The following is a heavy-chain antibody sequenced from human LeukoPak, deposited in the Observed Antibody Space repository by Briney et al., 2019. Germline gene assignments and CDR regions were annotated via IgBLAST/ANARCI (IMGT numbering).Heavy chain of an antibody. CDR2: ISYDGSNK. CDR3: AKDLTYYDILTGYSH. CDR1: GFTFSSYG. V-gene: IGHV3-30*18. J-gene: IGHJ4*02. Sequence: PGRSPRLSCAASGFTFSSYGMHWVRQAPGKGLEWVAVISYDGSNKYYADSVKGRFTISRDNSKNTLYLQMNSLRAEDTAVYYCAKDLTYYDILTGYSHWGQGTLVTVSS. D-gene: IGHD3-9*01.